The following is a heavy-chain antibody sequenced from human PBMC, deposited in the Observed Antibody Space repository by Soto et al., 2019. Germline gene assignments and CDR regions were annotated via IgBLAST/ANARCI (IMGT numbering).Heavy chain of an antibody. V-gene: IGHV4-39*01. D-gene: IGHD3-22*01. CDR1: GGSISSSSYY. CDR2: IYYSGST. CDR3: ARPSTYYYDSSGYFPFRY. Sequence: SETLSLTCTVSGGSISSSSYYWGWIRQPPGKGLEWIGSIYYSGSTYYNPSLKSRVTISVDTSKNQFSLKLSSVTAADTAVYYCARPSTYYYDSSGYFPFRYWGQGTLVTVS. J-gene: IGHJ4*02.